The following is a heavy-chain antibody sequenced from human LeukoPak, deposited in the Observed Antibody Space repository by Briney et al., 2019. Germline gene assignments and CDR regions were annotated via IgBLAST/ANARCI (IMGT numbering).Heavy chain of an antibody. CDR3: ARRGNSGSFDY. Sequence: PSEPLSLTCTVSGGSISSYYWSWIRQPPGKGLEWVGYISYSGSTNYNPSLKSRVTISVDTSKNQFSLKLSSVTAADTAVYYCARRGNSGSFDYWGQGTLVTVSS. V-gene: IGHV4-59*08. CDR1: GGSISSYY. D-gene: IGHD4-23*01. CDR2: ISYSGST. J-gene: IGHJ4*02.